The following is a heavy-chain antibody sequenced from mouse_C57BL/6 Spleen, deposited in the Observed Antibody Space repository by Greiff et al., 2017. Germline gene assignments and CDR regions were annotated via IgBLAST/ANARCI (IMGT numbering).Heavy chain of an antibody. Sequence: QVQLQQPGTELVKPGASVKLSCKASGYTFTSYWMHWVKQRPGRGLEWIGNINPSNGGTNYNEKFKSKATLTVDKSSSTAYMQLSSLTSEDSAVYDCAREETGKDYFDYWGQGTTLTVSS. CDR3: AREETGKDYFDY. D-gene: IGHD4-1*01. CDR1: GYTFTSYW. CDR2: INPSNGGT. J-gene: IGHJ2*01. V-gene: IGHV1-53*01.